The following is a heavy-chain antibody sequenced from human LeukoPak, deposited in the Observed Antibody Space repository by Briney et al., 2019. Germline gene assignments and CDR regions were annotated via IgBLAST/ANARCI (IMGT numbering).Heavy chain of an antibody. D-gene: IGHD2-2*02. J-gene: IGHJ5*02. Sequence: PSETLSLTCTVSDDSYSSGGYYLSWIREHPGKGLEWIVHIYYSGSTYYNPSLKSRVTISVDTSKNQFSLKLNSVTAADTAVYYCARAARGGYCSSTGCYIWFDPWGQGTLVTVSS. CDR2: IYYSGST. V-gene: IGHV4-31*03. CDR1: DDSYSSGGYY. CDR3: ARAARGGYCSSTGCYIWFDP.